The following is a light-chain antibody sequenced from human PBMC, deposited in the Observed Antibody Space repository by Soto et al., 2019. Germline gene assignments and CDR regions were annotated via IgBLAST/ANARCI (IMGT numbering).Light chain of an antibody. CDR1: RSDVGGYNY. V-gene: IGLV2-14*01. Sequence: QSALTQPASVSGSPGQSITISCTGTRSDVGGYNYVSWYQQHPGKAPKLMIYEVSNRPSGISHRFSGSKSGDTASLTISGLQAEDEADYYCSSFTSSSTWVFGGGTKLTVL. J-gene: IGLJ3*02. CDR3: SSFTSSSTWV. CDR2: EVS.